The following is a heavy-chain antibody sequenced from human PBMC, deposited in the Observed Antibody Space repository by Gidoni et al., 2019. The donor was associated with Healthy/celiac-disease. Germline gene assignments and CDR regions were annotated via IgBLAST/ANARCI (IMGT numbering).Heavy chain of an antibody. Sequence: QVQLVQSGAEVKKPGSSVQVSCKASAGTFSSYAISWLRPAPGQGLEWMGGIIPIFGTANYAQKFQGRVTSTADKSTSTDYMELSSLRSEDTAVYYCARARITMVRGVIGYYYYGMDVWGQGTTVTVS. CDR3: ARARITMVRGVIGYYYYGMDV. J-gene: IGHJ6*02. D-gene: IGHD3-10*01. CDR1: AGTFSSYA. V-gene: IGHV1-69*06. CDR2: IIPIFGTA.